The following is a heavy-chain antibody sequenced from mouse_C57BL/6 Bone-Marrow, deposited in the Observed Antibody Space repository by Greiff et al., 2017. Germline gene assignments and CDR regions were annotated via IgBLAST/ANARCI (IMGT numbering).Heavy chain of an antibody. J-gene: IGHJ1*03. CDR3: ARPHGYDEGYWYFDV. Sequence: VQLQQPGAELVRPGTSVKLSCKASGYTFTSYWMHWVKQRPGQGLEWIGVIDPSDSYTNYNQKFKGKATLTVDTSSSTAYMQLRSLTSEDSAVYDCARPHGYDEGYWYFDVWGTGTTVTVSS. D-gene: IGHD2-2*01. CDR2: IDPSDSYT. CDR1: GYTFTSYW. V-gene: IGHV1-59*01.